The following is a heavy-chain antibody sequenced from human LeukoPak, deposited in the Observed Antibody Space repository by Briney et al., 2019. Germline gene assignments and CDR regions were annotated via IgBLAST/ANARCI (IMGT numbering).Heavy chain of an antibody. CDR2: ISSSGSTI. CDR3: ARGGGFCTSTSCRGWHFDL. Sequence: PGGSLRLSCAASGFTFSDYYMSWIRQAPGKGLEWVSYISSSGSTIYYADSVKGRFTISRDNAKNSLYLQMNSLRAEDTAVYYCARGGGFCTSTSCRGWHFDLWGRGTLVTVSS. CDR1: GFTFSDYY. J-gene: IGHJ2*01. D-gene: IGHD2-2*01. V-gene: IGHV3-11*01.